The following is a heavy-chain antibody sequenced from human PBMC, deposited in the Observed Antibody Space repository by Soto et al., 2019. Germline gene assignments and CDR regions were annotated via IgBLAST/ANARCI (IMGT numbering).Heavy chain of an antibody. CDR3: ARAAPEAVVVVPALKGYFDY. V-gene: IGHV4-39*01. CDR2: IYYSGST. CDR1: GGSISSSSHY. Sequence: SETLSLTCSVSGGSISSSSHYWGWIRQPPGKGLEWIANIYYSGSTYYNPSLQSRVTISVDTSKNQFSLKVNSVTAADTAVYYCARAAPEAVVVVPALKGYFDYWGQGTLVTVSS. J-gene: IGHJ4*02. D-gene: IGHD2-15*01.